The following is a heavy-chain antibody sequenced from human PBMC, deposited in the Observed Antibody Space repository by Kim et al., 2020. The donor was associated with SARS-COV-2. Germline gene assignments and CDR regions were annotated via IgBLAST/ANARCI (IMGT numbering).Heavy chain of an antibody. CDR2: INPNSGGT. J-gene: IGHJ6*02. D-gene: IGHD6-19*01. CDR1: GYTFTGYY. Sequence: ASVKVSCKASGYTFTGYYMHWVRQAPGQGLEWMGRINPNSGGTNYAQKFQGRVTMTRDTSIRTAYMELSRLRSDDTAVYYCARDGGYSSGWYGNYYYYGMDVWGQGTTVTVSS. V-gene: IGHV1-2*06. CDR3: ARDGGYSSGWYGNYYYYGMDV.